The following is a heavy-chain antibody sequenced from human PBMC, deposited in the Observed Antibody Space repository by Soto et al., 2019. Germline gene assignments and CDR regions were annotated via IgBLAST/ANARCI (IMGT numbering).Heavy chain of an antibody. D-gene: IGHD6-19*01. CDR1: GFTFSDHA. V-gene: IGHV3-48*01. J-gene: IGHJ3*02. Sequence: GGSLRLSCVASGFTFSDHAMNWVRQAPGKGLEWVSYITHSSDTIYYSDSVKGRFTISRDNAKNSLYLRMNSLRPEDTAVYYCARDHDSSGWYDAFDIWGQGTMVTVSS. CDR3: ARDHDSSGWYDAFDI. CDR2: ITHSSDTI.